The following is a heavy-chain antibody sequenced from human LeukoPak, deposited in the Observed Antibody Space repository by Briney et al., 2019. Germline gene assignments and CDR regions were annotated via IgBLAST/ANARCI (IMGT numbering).Heavy chain of an antibody. CDR2: ISSSSSYT. Sequence: RGCLRVSCAASGFTFSDDYMSWSREGPGKRVEWVSYISSSSSYTNYADTVKGRFTISRDNAKNSLYLQMNSLRAEDTAVYYCAREGSRGIVATPFDYWGQGTLVTVSS. CDR3: AREGSRGIVATPFDY. V-gene: IGHV3-11*06. CDR1: GFTFSDDY. J-gene: IGHJ4*02. D-gene: IGHD5-12*01.